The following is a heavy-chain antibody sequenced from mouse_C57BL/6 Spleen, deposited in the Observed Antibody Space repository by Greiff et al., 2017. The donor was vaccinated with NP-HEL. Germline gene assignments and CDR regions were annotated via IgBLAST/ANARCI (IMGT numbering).Heavy chain of an antibody. CDR2: ISDGGSYT. CDR1: GFTFSSYA. J-gene: IGHJ2*01. CDR3: ATSYFDY. V-gene: IGHV5-4*03. Sequence: EVKLVESGGGLVKPGGSLKLSCAASGFTFSSYAMSWVRQTPEKRLEWVATISDGGSYTYYPDNVKGRFTISRDNAKNNLYLQMSHLKSEDTAMYYCATSYFDYWGQGTTLTVSS.